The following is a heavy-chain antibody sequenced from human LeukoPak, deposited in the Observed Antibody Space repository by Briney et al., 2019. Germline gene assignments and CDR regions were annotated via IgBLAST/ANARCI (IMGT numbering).Heavy chain of an antibody. V-gene: IGHV1-46*01. D-gene: IGHD6-6*01. CDR2: INPSGGST. Sequence: ASVKVSCKASGYTFTSYYMHWVRQAPEQGLEWMGIINPSGGSTSYAQKFQGRVTMTRDTSTSTVYMELSSLRSEDTAVYYCARDSSSLDFDYWGQGTLVTVSS. CDR1: GYTFTSYY. J-gene: IGHJ4*02. CDR3: ARDSSSLDFDY.